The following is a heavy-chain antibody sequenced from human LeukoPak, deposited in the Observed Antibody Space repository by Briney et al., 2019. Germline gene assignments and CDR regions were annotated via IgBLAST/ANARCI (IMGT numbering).Heavy chain of an antibody. J-gene: IGHJ4*02. Sequence: PGGSLRLSCAASGFTFSSYSMNWVRQAPGKGLEWVSYISSSSSTIYYADSVKGRFTISRDNAKNSLYLQMNSLRAEDTAVYYRARDSEQLVPKYFDYWGQGTLVTVSS. V-gene: IGHV3-48*01. CDR1: GFTFSSYS. CDR2: ISSSSSTI. D-gene: IGHD6-13*01. CDR3: ARDSEQLVPKYFDY.